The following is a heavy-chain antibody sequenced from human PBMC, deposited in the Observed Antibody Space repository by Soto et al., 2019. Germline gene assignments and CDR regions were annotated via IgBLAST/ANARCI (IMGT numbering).Heavy chain of an antibody. CDR3: AKAHYYGSGSYPVSGGMHV. Sequence: PGGSLRLSCAASGFTFSSYAMSWVRQAPGKGLEWVSAISGSGGSTYYADSVKGRFTISRDNSKNTLYLQMNSLRAEDTAVYYCAKAHYYGSGSYPVSGGMHVRRQGTTVTVSS. D-gene: IGHD3-10*01. CDR2: ISGSGGST. CDR1: GFTFSSYA. V-gene: IGHV3-23*01. J-gene: IGHJ6*02.